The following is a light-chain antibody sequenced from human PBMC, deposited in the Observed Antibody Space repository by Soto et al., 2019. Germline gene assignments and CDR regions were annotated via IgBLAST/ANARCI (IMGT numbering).Light chain of an antibody. CDR3: SSFAGSNNVL. Sequence: QSVLTQPPSASGSPGQSVTISCTETSGDVGRYNFVSWYQQHPGKAPKLLIYEVSARPSGAPDRFSGSKSGNTASLTVSGLQAEDEADYYCSSFAGSNNVLFGGGTKLTVL. V-gene: IGLV2-8*01. J-gene: IGLJ2*01. CDR1: SGDVGRYNF. CDR2: EVS.